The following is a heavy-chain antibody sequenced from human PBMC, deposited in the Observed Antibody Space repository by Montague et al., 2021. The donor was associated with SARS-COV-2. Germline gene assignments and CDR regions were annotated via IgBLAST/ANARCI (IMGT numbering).Heavy chain of an antibody. CDR1: RLPFNGYA. CDR2: ISHDVSNR. J-gene: IGHJ4*01. CDR3: AREGYRSGSFYIDY. V-gene: IGHV3-30*04. Sequence: SLRLSCAASRLPFNGYAMHWVRQAPGKGLEWLTFISHDVSNRRYADSVKGRFTISRDNSKNTLYLQMDSLRPEDTAVYYCAREGYRSGSFYIDYWGQGTLVTVSS. D-gene: IGHD1-26*01.